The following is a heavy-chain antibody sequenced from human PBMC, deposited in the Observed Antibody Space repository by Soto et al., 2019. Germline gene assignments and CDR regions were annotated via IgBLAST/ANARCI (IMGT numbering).Heavy chain of an antibody. Sequence: ASVKVSCKASGYTFTSYGISWVRQAPGQGLEWMGWISAYNGNTNYAQKLQGRVTMTTDTSTSTAYMELRSLRSDDTAVYHCARDFYQLLYQTPNWFDPWGQGTLVTVSS. CDR2: ISAYNGNT. J-gene: IGHJ5*02. D-gene: IGHD2-2*02. CDR3: ARDFYQLLYQTPNWFDP. CDR1: GYTFTSYG. V-gene: IGHV1-18*04.